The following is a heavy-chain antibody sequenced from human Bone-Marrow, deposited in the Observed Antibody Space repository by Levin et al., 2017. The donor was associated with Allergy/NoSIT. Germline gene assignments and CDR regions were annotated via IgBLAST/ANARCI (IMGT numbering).Heavy chain of an antibody. D-gene: IGHD6-19*01. V-gene: IGHV3-33*01. CDR3: ARDLIAVTTYYDYGMDV. J-gene: IGHJ6*02. CDR1: GFTFSSYG. CDR2: IWYDGSNK. Sequence: GGSLRLSCAASGFTFSSYGMHWVRQAPGKGLEWVAVIWYDGSNKYYADSVKGRFTISRDNSKNTLYLQMNSLRAEDTAVYYCARDLIAVTTYYDYGMDVWGQGTTVTVSS.